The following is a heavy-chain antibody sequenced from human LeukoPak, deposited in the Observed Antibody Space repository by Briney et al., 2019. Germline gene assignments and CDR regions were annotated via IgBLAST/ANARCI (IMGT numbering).Heavy chain of an antibody. CDR2: IYYSGST. Sequence: SETLSLTCTVSGGSISSYYWSWIRQPPGKELEWIGYIYYSGSTKYNPSLKSRVTISVDTSKNQFSLKLSSVTAADTAVYYCARTPAAAPTWYFDLWGRGTLVTVSS. CDR1: GGSISSYY. D-gene: IGHD6-13*01. V-gene: IGHV4-59*12. CDR3: ARTPAAAPTWYFDL. J-gene: IGHJ2*01.